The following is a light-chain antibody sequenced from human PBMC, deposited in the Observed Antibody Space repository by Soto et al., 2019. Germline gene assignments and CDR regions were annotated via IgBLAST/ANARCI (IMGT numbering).Light chain of an antibody. V-gene: IGKV3-15*01. CDR2: GAS. CDR3: QQYNDWPPLT. Sequence: EIVMTQSPGTLSVSPGERATLSCRASQSVSSSLAWYQQKPGQAPRLLMYGASTRATGIPARFSGSGSGTEFTLTISSLQSEDFALYYCQQYNDWPPLTFGGGTKVEIK. CDR1: QSVSSS. J-gene: IGKJ4*01.